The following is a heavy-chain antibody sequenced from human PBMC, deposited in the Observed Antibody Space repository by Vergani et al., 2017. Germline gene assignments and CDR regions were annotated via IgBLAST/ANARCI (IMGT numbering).Heavy chain of an antibody. CDR3: ARDFTSGGCPDNLGMDV. D-gene: IGHD3-16*01. CDR1: GFTFSDFS. V-gene: IGHV3-21*06. J-gene: IGHJ6*02. CDR2: IGSSGPYI. Sequence: EVQLVESGGGLVKPGGSLRLSCAASGFTFSDFSMSWVRQAPGKGLEWVAFIGSSGPYINYADSVKGRFIISRDNTNNSLFLQLRSLRAEDAAVYYCARDFTSGGCPDNLGMDVRGQGATGNVSS.